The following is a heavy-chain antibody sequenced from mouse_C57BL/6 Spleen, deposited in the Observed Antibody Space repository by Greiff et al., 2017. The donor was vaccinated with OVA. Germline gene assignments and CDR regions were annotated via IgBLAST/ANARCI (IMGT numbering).Heavy chain of an antibody. Sequence: EVKLVESGGGLVKPGGSLKLSCAASGFTFSDYGMHWVRQAPEKGLEWVAYISSGSSTIYYADTVKGRFTISRDNAKNTLFLQMTSLRSEDTAMYYCARDGLGRRVFDYWGQGTTLTVSS. CDR3: ARDGLGRRVFDY. CDR1: GFTFSDYG. V-gene: IGHV5-17*01. CDR2: ISSGSSTI. J-gene: IGHJ2*01. D-gene: IGHD4-1*01.